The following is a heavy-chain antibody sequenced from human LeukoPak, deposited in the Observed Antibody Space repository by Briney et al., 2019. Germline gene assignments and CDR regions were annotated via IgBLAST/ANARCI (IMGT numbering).Heavy chain of an antibody. Sequence: PGGSLRLSCAASGFTFSGYWMSWVRQAPGKGLKWVANIKQDGSEKYYVDSVKGRFTISRDNAKNSLYLQMNSLRPEDTAVYYCARDPYSGNYGTYYYYYMDVWGKGTTVTISS. CDR1: GFTFSGYW. V-gene: IGHV3-7*01. D-gene: IGHD1-26*01. CDR2: IKQDGSEK. CDR3: ARDPYSGNYGTYYYYYMDV. J-gene: IGHJ6*03.